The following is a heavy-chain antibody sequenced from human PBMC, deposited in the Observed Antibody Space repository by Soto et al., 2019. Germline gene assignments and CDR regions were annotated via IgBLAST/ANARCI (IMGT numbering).Heavy chain of an antibody. CDR1: GYTFTTYA. CDR2: ITAGNGNT. Sequence: ASVKVSCKASGYTFTTYAIHWVRQAPGQRLEWMGWITAGNGNTKYSQKFQGRVTITRDTSASTAYMELSSLRSEDTAVDYFATPRADILTGSSLNWFDPRREQTPVPVSS. D-gene: IGHD3-9*01. CDR3: ATPRADILTGSSLNWFDP. J-gene: IGHJ5*02. V-gene: IGHV1-3*01.